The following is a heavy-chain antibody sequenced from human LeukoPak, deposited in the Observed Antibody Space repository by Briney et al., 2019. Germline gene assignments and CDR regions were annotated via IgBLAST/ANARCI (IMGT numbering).Heavy chain of an antibody. D-gene: IGHD3-16*01. V-gene: IGHV4-59*01. CDR2: IYYSGST. CDR3: AREGDLEYYFDY. J-gene: IGHJ4*02. CDR1: GGSISSYY. Sequence: SETLSLTCTVSGGSISSYYWSWIRQPPGKGLEWIGYIYYSGSTNYNPSLKSRVTISVDTSKNQFSLKLSSVTAADTAVYYCAREGDLEYYFDYWGQGTLVTVSS.